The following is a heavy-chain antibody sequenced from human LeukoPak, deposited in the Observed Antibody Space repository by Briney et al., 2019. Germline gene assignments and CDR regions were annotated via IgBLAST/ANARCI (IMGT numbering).Heavy chain of an antibody. CDR1: GGSISSSSYY. J-gene: IGHJ5*02. D-gene: IGHD5/OR15-5a*01. CDR2: IYYSGST. Sequence: KSSQTLSLTCTVSGGSISSSSYYWGWIRQPPGKGLEWIGSIYYSGSTYYNPSLKSRVTISVDTSKNQFSLKLSSVTAADTAVYYCARLKVSWFDPWGQGTLVTVSS. CDR3: ARLKVSWFDP. V-gene: IGHV4-39*07.